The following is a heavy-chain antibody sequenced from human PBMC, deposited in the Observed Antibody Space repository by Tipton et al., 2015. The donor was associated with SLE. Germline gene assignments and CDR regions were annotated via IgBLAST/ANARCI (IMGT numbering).Heavy chain of an antibody. J-gene: IGHJ4*02. D-gene: IGHD1-14*01. CDR1: GGSISRGSYY. Sequence: TLSLTCTVSGGSISRGSYYWSWIRQPAGKGLEWIGRIYTSGSTNYNPSLKSRVTISVDTSKNQFSLKLSSVTAADTAVYYCARGNPSLFDYWGQGTLVTVSS. V-gene: IGHV4-61*02. CDR2: IYTSGST. CDR3: ARGNPSLFDY.